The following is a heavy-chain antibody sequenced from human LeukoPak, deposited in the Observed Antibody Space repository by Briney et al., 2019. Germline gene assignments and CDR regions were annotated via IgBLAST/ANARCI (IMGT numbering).Heavy chain of an antibody. Sequence: QTLSLTCAVSGDSFSSNSTAWNWISQSPARGLEWLGRTYYSSKWYTDYAVSVKSRITINPATSKNQCSLPLNSVTPEQTAAYYCARDRSGYRTGPFDYSGEGTLVTVSS. V-gene: IGHV6-1*01. D-gene: IGHD5-12*01. CDR2: TYYSSKWYT. CDR3: ARDRSGYRTGPFDY. J-gene: IGHJ4*02. CDR1: GDSFSSNSTA.